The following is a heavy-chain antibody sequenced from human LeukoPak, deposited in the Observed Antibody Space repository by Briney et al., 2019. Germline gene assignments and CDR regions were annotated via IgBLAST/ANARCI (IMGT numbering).Heavy chain of an antibody. CDR3: ARDAILYSNSVNAFDF. J-gene: IGHJ3*01. CDR2: INPSDGTT. Sequence: AASVKVSCKASGYTLTSYNMHWVRQAPGQGLEWMGIINPSDGTTNYAQTFQGRVTMTRDTSTSTVYMELSSLRSEDTAVYYCARDAILYSNSVNAFDFWGQGTVVTVSS. V-gene: IGHV1-46*01. CDR1: GYTLTSYN. D-gene: IGHD4-11*01.